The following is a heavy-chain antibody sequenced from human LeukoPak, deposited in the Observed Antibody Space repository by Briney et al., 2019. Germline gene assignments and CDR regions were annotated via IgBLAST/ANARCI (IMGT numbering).Heavy chain of an antibody. J-gene: IGHJ3*02. CDR3: ARDLPQTDAFDI. CDR2: ISAYNGNT. V-gene: IGHV1-18*01. Sequence: ASVKVSCKASGYTFTSYGISWVRQAPGQGLEWMGWISAYNGNTNYAQKLQGRVTMTTDTSTSTAYMELRSLRSDDTAVYYRARDLPQTDAFDIWGQGTMVTVSS. CDR1: GYTFTSYG.